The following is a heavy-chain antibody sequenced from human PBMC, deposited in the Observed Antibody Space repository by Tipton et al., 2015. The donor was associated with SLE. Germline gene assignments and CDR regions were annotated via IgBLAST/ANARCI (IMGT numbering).Heavy chain of an antibody. CDR3: ARGLRTAFDI. CDR2: ISYDGSNK. Sequence: SLRLSCAASGFTFSSYAMSWVRQAPGKGLEWVAVISYDGSNKYYADSVKGRFTISRDNSKNTLYLQMNSLRAEDTAVYYCARGLRTAFDIWGQGTMVTVSS. V-gene: IGHV3-30-3*01. D-gene: IGHD3-16*01. CDR1: GFTFSSYA. J-gene: IGHJ3*02.